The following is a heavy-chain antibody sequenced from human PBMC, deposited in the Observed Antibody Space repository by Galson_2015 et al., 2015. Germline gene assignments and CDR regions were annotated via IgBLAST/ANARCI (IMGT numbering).Heavy chain of an antibody. CDR1: GFTFSSYG. CDR2: ISYDGSNK. D-gene: IGHD1-26*01. V-gene: IGHV3-30*18. CDR3: AKEREGSGSYFGASKSFDY. Sequence: SLRLSCAASGFTFSSYGMHWVRQAPGKGLEWVAVISYDGSNKYYADSVKGRFTISRDNSKNTLYLQMNSLRAEDTAVYYCAKEREGSGSYFGASKSFDYWGQGTLVTVSS. J-gene: IGHJ4*02.